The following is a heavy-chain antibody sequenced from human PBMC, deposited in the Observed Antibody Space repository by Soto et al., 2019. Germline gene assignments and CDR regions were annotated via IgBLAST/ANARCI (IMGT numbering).Heavy chain of an antibody. V-gene: IGHV3-30*03. Sequence: GGSLRLSCGAPGVTFKDYGMHWVRQAPGKGLEWVAVISYDGQQTYYADSVKGRFTISKDKSKRTLFLQMNSLRVEDTAVNYCARDGWGANWYGDLWGRGTLVTV. CDR2: ISYDGQQT. D-gene: IGHD3-16*01. CDR3: ARDGWGANWYGDL. CDR1: GVTFKDYG. J-gene: IGHJ2*01.